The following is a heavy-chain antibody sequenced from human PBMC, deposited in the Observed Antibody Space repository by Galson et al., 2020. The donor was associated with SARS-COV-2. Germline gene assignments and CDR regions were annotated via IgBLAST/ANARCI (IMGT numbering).Heavy chain of an antibody. CDR2: VSGSGVTT. CDR1: GFTFSSFP. D-gene: IGHD6-13*01. J-gene: IGHJ4*02. V-gene: IGHV3-23*01. CDR3: AMSWHSSSWTDY. Sequence: GGSLRLSCGASGFTFSSFPMSWVRQAPGKGPEWISTVSGSGVTTYYADSVTGRFTISRDNSQNTLYLQMNSLRVEDTAVYYCAMSWHSSSWTDYWGQGDLVTVSS.